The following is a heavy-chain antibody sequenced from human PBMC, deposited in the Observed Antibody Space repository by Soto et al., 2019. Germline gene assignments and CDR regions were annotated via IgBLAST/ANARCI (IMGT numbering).Heavy chain of an antibody. CDR2: ISSSSSTI. CDR3: ARDGYYDLWSGYYIGDY. J-gene: IGHJ4*02. V-gene: IGHV3-48*02. D-gene: IGHD3-3*01. Sequence: EVQLVESGGGLVQPGGSLRLSCAASGFTFSSYSMNWVRQAPGKGLEWVSYISSSSSTIYYADSVKGRFTISRDNAKSSLYLQMNSLRDEDTAVYYCARDGYYDLWSGYYIGDYWGQGTLVTVSS. CDR1: GFTFSSYS.